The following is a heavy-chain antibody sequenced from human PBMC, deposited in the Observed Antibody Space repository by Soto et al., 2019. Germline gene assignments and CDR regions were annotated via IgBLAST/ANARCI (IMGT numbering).Heavy chain of an antibody. V-gene: IGHV4-34*01. CDR1: GGSFSGFY. CDR3: ARGGFHGSGRTYSYYYYMDV. J-gene: IGHJ6*03. D-gene: IGHD3-10*01. CDR2: ITHSGIT. Sequence: SETLSLTCAVYGGSFSGFYWSWIRQPPGKGLEWIGEITHSGITNYNPSLKSRLTISVDTSKTHFSLKLSSVTAADTAVYYCARGGFHGSGRTYSYYYYMDVWGKGTTVTVSS.